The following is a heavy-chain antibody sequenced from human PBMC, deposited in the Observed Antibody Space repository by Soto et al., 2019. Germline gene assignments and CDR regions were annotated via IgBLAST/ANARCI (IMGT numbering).Heavy chain of an antibody. CDR3: ARQSVVVVPAALDYYYYYGMDV. Sequence: PSDTLSLTCTVSGGSISSSSYYWGWIRQPPGKGLEWIGSIYYSGSTYYNPSLKSRVTISVDTSKNQFSLKLSSVTAADTAVYYCARQSVVVVPAALDYYYYYGMDVWGQGTTVT. CDR1: GGSISSSSYY. CDR2: IYYSGST. J-gene: IGHJ6*02. V-gene: IGHV4-39*01. D-gene: IGHD2-2*01.